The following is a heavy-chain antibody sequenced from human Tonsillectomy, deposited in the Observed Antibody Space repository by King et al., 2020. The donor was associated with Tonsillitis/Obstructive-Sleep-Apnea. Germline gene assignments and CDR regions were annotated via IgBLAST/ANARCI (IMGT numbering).Heavy chain of an antibody. V-gene: IGHV3-30*04. CDR2: ISYDGDNK. Sequence: QVQLVESGGGVVHPGRSLRLSCAASGFTFSSYAMHWVRQAPGKGLEWVALISYDGDNKYYADSVKGRFTISRDNSKSTLYLQVNRLKVEDTAVFYCARTKIGYESPHDAFDIWGQGTMVIVSS. J-gene: IGHJ3*02. D-gene: IGHD5-12*01. CDR1: GFTFSSYA. CDR3: ARTKIGYESPHDAFDI.